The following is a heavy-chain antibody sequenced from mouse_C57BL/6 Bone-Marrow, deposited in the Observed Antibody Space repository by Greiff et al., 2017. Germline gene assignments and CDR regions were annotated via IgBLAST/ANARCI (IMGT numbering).Heavy chain of an antibody. CDR2: IYIGNGYT. CDR3: ARSSCDYYGSSFWFAY. D-gene: IGHD1-1*01. V-gene: IGHV1-58*01. CDR1: GYTFTSYG. Sequence: EVQLQQSGAELVRPGSSVKMSCKTSGYTFTSYGINWVKPRPGQGLEWIGYIYIGNGYTEYNEKFKGKATLTSDTSSSTAYMQLRSLPSEDSAIYFCARSSCDYYGSSFWFAYWGQGTLVTVSA. J-gene: IGHJ3*01.